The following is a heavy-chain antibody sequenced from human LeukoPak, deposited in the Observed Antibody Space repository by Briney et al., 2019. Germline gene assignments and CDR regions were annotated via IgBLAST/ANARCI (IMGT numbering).Heavy chain of an antibody. CDR3: ARDGGSSWNNWFDP. V-gene: IGHV3-30*04. D-gene: IGHD6-13*01. CDR1: GFTFRNYA. CDR2: VSYDGSYK. Sequence: GGSLRLSCAASGFTFRNYAIHWVRQAPGKGLEWVAVVSYDGSYKDYADSVKGRFTISRDNSKNTLYLQMNSLRAADTAVYYCARDGGSSWNNWFDPWGQGTLVTVSS. J-gene: IGHJ5*02.